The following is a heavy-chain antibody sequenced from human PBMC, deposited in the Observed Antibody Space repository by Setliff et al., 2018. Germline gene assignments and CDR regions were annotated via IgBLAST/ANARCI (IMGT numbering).Heavy chain of an antibody. CDR3: ARDRPPYYYDSSGYYYSAGNFDY. J-gene: IGHJ4*02. D-gene: IGHD3-22*01. CDR1: GGTFSSYA. CDR2: ITPIFGTA. Sequence: SVKVSCKASGGTFSSYAISWVRQAPGQGLEWMGGITPIFGTANYAQKFQGRVTITADKSTSTAYMELSSLRSEDTAVYYCARDRPPYYYDSSGYYYSAGNFDYWGQGTLVTVSS. V-gene: IGHV1-69*06.